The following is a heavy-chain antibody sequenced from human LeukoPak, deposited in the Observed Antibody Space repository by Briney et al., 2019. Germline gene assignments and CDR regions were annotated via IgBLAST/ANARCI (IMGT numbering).Heavy chain of an antibody. CDR2: IRYDGSNK. D-gene: IGHD2-2*01. V-gene: IGHV3-30*02. Sequence: GGSLRLSCAASGFTFSSYGMHWVRQAPGKGLEWVAFIRYDGSNKYYADSVKGRFTISRDNSKNTLYLQMNSLRAEDTAVCYCARLPQHCSSTSCYIDYWGQGTLVTVSS. CDR3: ARLPQHCSSTSCYIDY. CDR1: GFTFSSYG. J-gene: IGHJ4*02.